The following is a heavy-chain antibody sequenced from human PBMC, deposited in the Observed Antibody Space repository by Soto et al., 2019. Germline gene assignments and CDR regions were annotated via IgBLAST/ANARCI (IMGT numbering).Heavy chain of an antibody. D-gene: IGHD6-13*01. CDR1: GYTFTSYG. J-gene: IGHJ4*02. V-gene: IGHV1-18*01. CDR2: ISAYNGNT. Sequence: GASVKVSCKASGYTFTSYGISWVRQAPGQRLEWMGWISAYNGNTNYAQKLQGRVTMTTDTSTSTANMELRSLRSDDTAVYYCAREEVDGSSWPDYWGQGTLVTVSS. CDR3: AREEVDGSSWPDY.